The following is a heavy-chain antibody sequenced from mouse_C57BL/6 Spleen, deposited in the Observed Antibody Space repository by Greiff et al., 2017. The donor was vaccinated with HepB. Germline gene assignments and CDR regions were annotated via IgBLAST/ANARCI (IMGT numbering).Heavy chain of an antibody. V-gene: IGHV14-4*01. Sequence: EVHLVESGAELVRPGASVKLSCTASGFNIKDDYMHWVKQRPEQGLEWIGWIDPENGDTEYASKFQGKATITADTSSNTAYRQLSSLTSEDTAVYYCTTGYYGSSAWFAYWGQGTLVTVSA. CDR2: IDPENGDT. D-gene: IGHD1-1*01. CDR1: GFNIKDDY. J-gene: IGHJ3*01. CDR3: TTGYYGSSAWFAY.